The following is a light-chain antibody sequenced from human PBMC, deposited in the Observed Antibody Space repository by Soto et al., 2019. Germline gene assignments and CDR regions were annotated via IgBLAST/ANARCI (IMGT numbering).Light chain of an antibody. J-gene: IGKJ4*01. V-gene: IGKV3-20*01. CDR3: QQYGSSPLT. CDR2: GAS. CDR1: QSVSYSY. Sequence: EIVLTQSPGTLSLSPGERATLSCRASQSVSYSYLAWYQQKPGQAPRLLIYGASSKATGIPARFSGSGSGTDFTLTICRLEPEDFAVYYCQQYGSSPLTFGGGTKVEIK.